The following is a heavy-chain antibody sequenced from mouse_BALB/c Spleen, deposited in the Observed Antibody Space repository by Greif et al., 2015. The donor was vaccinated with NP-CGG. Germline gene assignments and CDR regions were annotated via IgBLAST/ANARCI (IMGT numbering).Heavy chain of an antibody. CDR1: GFNIKDTY. J-gene: IGHJ4*01. CDR2: IDPANGNT. V-gene: IGHV14-3*02. D-gene: IGHD2-4*01. CDR3: AVSTMIKYYAMDY. Sequence: EVQLQQSGADLVKPGASVKLSCTASGFNIKDTYMHWVKQRPEQGLEWIGRIDPANGNTKYDPKFQGKATITADTSSXTAYLQLSSLTSEDTAVYYCAVSTMIKYYAMDYWGQGTSVTVSS.